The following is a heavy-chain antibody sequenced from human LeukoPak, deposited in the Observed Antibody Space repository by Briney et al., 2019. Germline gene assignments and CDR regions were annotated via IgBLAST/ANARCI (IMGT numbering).Heavy chain of an antibody. D-gene: IGHD3-10*01. CDR3: ARSSITMVRGVIKSTTSWYHYYNMDV. CDR2: VSWDGDTT. Sequence: PGGSLRLSCAASGFTFDDYIMHWVRQAPGKGLEWVSLVSWDGDTTYYADSVKGRFTIARDNAKNSLYLQMNSLRAEDTAVYYCARSSITMVRGVIKSTTSWYHYYNMDVWGKGTTVTVSS. J-gene: IGHJ6*03. CDR1: GFTFDDYI. V-gene: IGHV3-43*01.